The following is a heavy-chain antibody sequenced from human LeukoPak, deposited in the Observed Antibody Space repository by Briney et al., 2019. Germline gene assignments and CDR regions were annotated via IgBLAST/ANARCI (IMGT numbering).Heavy chain of an antibody. V-gene: IGHV1-18*01. J-gene: IGHJ4*02. CDR2: ISAYNGNT. Sequence: ASVKVSCKASGYTFTSYGISWVRRAPGQGLEWMGWISAYNGNTNYAQKLQGRVTMTTDTSTSTAYMELRSLRSDDTAVYYCARDAKSYVVMTTGDYWGQGTLVTVSS. CDR1: GYTFTSYG. D-gene: IGHD4-17*01. CDR3: ARDAKSYVVMTTGDY.